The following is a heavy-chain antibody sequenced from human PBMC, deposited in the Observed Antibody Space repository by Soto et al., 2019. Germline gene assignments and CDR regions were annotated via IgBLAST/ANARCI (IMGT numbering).Heavy chain of an antibody. CDR1: GPSISTINW. D-gene: IGHD6-13*01. V-gene: IGHV4-4*02. Sequence: PSETLSLTCAVSGPSISTINWWSWVRQPPGMGLEWIGEIYHDGSTNYNPSLKSRISISLDKSKNEFSLKLSSVTAADTAVYFCARGGSSNWLRIFHQWGQGTLVTVSS. CDR3: ARGGSSNWLRIFHQ. J-gene: IGHJ1*01. CDR2: IYHDGST.